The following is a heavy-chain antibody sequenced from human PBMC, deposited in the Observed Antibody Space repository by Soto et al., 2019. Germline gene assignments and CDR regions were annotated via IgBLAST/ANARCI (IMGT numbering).Heavy chain of an antibody. V-gene: IGHV5-51*01. CDR3: ARHGPKVLHVGSSSSIDP. Sequence: GESLKISCKGSGYSFTTYWIAWVRQMPGKGLEWMGIIYPADSDTKYSPSFQGQVTISADKSISTAYLQWSSLKASDTAMYYCARHGPKVLHVGSSSSIDPWGQGTLVTVSS. J-gene: IGHJ5*02. D-gene: IGHD6-13*01. CDR1: GYSFTTYW. CDR2: IYPADSDT.